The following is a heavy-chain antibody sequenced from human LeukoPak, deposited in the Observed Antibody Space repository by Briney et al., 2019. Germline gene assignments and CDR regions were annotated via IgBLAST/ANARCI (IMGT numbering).Heavy chain of an antibody. Sequence: PSETLSLTCTVAGGSISSDVHYWDWIRQAPGKGLEWIGSLLYNGNTWYNPSLESRVTISVDTSENQFSLRLTSVNAADTAPYFCTRRGSGNGGTYAGMDVWGPGTSVTVSS. J-gene: IGHJ6*02. V-gene: IGHV4-39*01. CDR3: TRRGSGNGGTYAGMDV. D-gene: IGHD1-26*01. CDR1: GGSISSDVHY. CDR2: LLYNGNT.